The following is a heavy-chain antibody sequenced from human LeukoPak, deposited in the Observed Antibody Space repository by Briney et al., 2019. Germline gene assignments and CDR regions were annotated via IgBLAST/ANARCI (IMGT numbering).Heavy chain of an antibody. CDR2: IHYSGSS. V-gene: IGHV4-59*08. D-gene: IGHD1-14*01. CDR3: ARYDRGLFFFDD. Sequence: SETLSLTCTVSGASVRNEYWSWIRQPPGKGLEWIGYIHYSGSSNYHPSLGSRVTISLDTSKNQFSLKLKSVTAADTGMYHCARYDRGLFFFDDWGQGTLDTVSS. J-gene: IGHJ4*02. CDR1: GASVRNEY.